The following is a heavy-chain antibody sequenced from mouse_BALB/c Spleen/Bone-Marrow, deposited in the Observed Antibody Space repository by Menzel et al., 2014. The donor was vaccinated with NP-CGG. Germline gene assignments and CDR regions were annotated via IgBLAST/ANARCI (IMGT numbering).Heavy chain of an antibody. D-gene: IGHD1-1*01. V-gene: IGHV1-69*02. CDR2: IYPSDSYT. Sequence: QVQLQQSGAELVRPGASVNLSCKASGYTFTSYWINWVKQRPGQGLEWIGNIYPSDSYTNYNQKFKDKATLTVDKSSTTAYMQLSSPTSEDSAVYYCTRGGSSHYYFDYWGQGTTLTGSS. CDR1: GYTFTSYW. J-gene: IGHJ2*01. CDR3: TRGGSSHYYFDY.